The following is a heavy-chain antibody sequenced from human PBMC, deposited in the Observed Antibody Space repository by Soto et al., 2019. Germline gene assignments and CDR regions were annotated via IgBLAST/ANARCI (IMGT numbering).Heavy chain of an antibody. CDR2: IVPVFGTP. J-gene: IGHJ4*02. CDR3: ARWAGYCSSNYCYTAFDY. D-gene: IGHD2-2*02. Sequence: SVKVSCKASGGTFSNFAISWVRQAPGQGLEWMGGIVPVFGTPNYAQKFHGRVTITADESTSTAYMELSSLRSEDTAVYYCARWAGYCSSNYCYTAFDYWGQGTLVTVSS. CDR1: GGTFSNFA. V-gene: IGHV1-69*13.